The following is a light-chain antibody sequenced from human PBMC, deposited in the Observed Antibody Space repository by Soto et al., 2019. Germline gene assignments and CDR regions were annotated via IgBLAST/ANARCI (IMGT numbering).Light chain of an antibody. CDR3: QQYYSAPYT. CDR2: WAS. J-gene: IGKJ2*01. CDR1: QSVLSSSNNKNY. Sequence: DIVLTQSPDSLVVSLGERATISCRSSQSVLSSSNNKNYLTWYQHKPGQPPKLLIYWASTRESGVPDRFSGSGSGTDFTLTIGSLQAEDVAVYYCQQYYSAPYTFGQGTKLEIK. V-gene: IGKV4-1*01.